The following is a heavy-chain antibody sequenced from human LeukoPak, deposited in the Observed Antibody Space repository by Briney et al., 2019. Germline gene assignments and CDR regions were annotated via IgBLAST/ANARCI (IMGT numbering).Heavy chain of an antibody. D-gene: IGHD4-17*01. J-gene: IGHJ4*02. CDR1: GFTFSSYD. V-gene: IGHV3-64D*06. Sequence: GGSLRLSCSASGFTFSSYDMHWGRQAPGKGLEYVSAISSNGGSTYYADSVKGRFTISRDNSKNTLYLQMSSLRAEDKAVYYCVKSRRIYGDPGYYFDYWGQGTLVTVSS. CDR2: ISSNGGST. CDR3: VKSRRIYGDPGYYFDY.